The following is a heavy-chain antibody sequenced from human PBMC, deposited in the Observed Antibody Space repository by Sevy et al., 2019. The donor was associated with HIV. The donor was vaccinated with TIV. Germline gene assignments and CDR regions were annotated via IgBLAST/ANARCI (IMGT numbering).Heavy chain of an antibody. CDR1: GYTFTSYY. V-gene: IGHV1-46*01. J-gene: IGHJ6*02. D-gene: IGHD6-6*01. Sequence: ASVKVSCKASGYTFTSYYMHWVRQAPGQGLEWMGIINPSGGSTSYAQKFQGRVTMTRDTSTSSVYMELSSLRSEDTAVYYCATSKLVPYYYYYYGMDVWGQGTTVTVSS. CDR2: INPSGGST. CDR3: ATSKLVPYYYYYYGMDV.